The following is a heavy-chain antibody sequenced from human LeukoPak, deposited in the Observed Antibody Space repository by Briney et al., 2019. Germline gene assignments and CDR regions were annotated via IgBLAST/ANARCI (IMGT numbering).Heavy chain of an antibody. D-gene: IGHD1-1*01. V-gene: IGHV1-69*05. Sequence: SVKVSCKASGGSFSNFAISWVRQAPGQGIEWLGGIFGTVTYAPNFQGRVSFTTDESTSTAYMELSGLTSEDTAVYYFVAQLVDAPPTFDYWGQGTLVTVSS. CDR2: IFGTV. CDR3: VAQLVDAPPTFDY. CDR1: GGSFSNFA. J-gene: IGHJ4*02.